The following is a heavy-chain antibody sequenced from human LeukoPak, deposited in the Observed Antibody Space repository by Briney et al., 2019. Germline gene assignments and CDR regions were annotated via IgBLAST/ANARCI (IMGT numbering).Heavy chain of an antibody. CDR3: AREYRRQPD. Sequence: ASVKVSCKPYGYTFNTYGITWVRQAPGQGLEWMGIINPSGGSTNYAQKFQGRVTMTRDTSMSTVYMELSSLRSEDTAVYYCAREYRRQPDWGQGTLVTVSS. CDR1: GYTFNTYG. CDR2: INPSGGST. D-gene: IGHD5-12*01. V-gene: IGHV1-46*02. J-gene: IGHJ4*02.